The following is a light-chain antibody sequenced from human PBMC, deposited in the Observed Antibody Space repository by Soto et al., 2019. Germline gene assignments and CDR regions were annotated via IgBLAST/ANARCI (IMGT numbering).Light chain of an antibody. J-gene: IGKJ1*01. V-gene: IGKV3-11*01. CDR3: QQRSHWPPIT. Sequence: IVLTQSPATLSLSPWERATLSCMAGQSISTYLGWYQQKPGQAPRLLLYEASYRATGIPARFSGSGSGTDFILTISSLEPNDSAVYYCQQRSHWPPITFGQGTKVDIK. CDR1: QSISTY. CDR2: EAS.